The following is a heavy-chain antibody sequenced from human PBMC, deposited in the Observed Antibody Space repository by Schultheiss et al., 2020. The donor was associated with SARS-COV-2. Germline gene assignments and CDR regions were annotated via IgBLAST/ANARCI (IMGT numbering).Heavy chain of an antibody. J-gene: IGHJ4*02. CDR1: GFTFATYN. Sequence: GESLKISCAASGFTFATYNMHWVRQAPGKGLEWVSAISGSGGSTYYADSVKGRFTISRDNSKNTLYLQMNSLRAEDTAVYYCAKDLVGFGEDDDYWGQGTLVTVSS. CDR3: AKDLVGFGEDDDY. D-gene: IGHD3-10*01. CDR2: ISGSGGST. V-gene: IGHV3-23*01.